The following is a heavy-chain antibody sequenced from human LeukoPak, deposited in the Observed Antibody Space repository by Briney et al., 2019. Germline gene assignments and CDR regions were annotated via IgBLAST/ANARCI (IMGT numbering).Heavy chain of an antibody. CDR1: GGSIGSGSYY. J-gene: IGHJ3*02. Sequence: SETLSLTCTVSGGSIGSGSYYWRWIRQPAGKGLEWIGRIYTSGSTNYNPSLKSRVTISVDTSKNQFSLKLSSVTAADTAVYYCARTGIAAAATDDAFDIWGQGTMVTVSS. V-gene: IGHV4-61*02. CDR3: ARTGIAAAATDDAFDI. D-gene: IGHD6-13*01. CDR2: IYTSGST.